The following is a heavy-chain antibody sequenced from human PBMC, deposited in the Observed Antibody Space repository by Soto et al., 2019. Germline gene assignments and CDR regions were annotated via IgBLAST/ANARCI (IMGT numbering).Heavy chain of an antibody. Sequence: GGSLRLSCAASGFAFSSYSMNWVRQAPGRGLEWVSSISSSGSYIYYADSAKGRFTISRDNAKNSLYLQMNSLRAEDTAVYYCARGQYSGYGPQDYWGQGTLVTVSS. D-gene: IGHD5-12*01. CDR3: ARGQYSGYGPQDY. CDR1: GFAFSSYS. J-gene: IGHJ4*02. CDR2: ISSSGSYI. V-gene: IGHV3-21*01.